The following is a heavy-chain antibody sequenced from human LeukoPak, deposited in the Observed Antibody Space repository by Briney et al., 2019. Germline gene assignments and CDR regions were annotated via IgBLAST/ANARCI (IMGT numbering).Heavy chain of an antibody. CDR2: ISGSGGST. CDR1: GFTFSSYA. V-gene: IGHV3-23*01. Sequence: GGSLRLSCAASGFTFSSYAMSWLGQAPGKGLEWVSAISGSGGSTYYADSVKGRFTISRDNSKNTLYLQMNSLRAEDTAVYYCAKGVRGAYVSFDYWGQGTLVTVSS. J-gene: IGHJ4*02. D-gene: IGHD5-12*01. CDR3: AKGVRGAYVSFDY.